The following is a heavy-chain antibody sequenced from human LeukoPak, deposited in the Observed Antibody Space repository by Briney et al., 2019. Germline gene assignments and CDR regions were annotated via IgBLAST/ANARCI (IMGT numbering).Heavy chain of an antibody. Sequence: GGSLRLSCAASGFTFSSYAMHWVRQAPGKGLEWVAVISYGGSNKYYADSVKGRFTISRDNSKNTLYLQMNSLTAEDTAVYYCARDRWAFYAFDYWGQGTLVTVSS. CDR2: ISYGGSNK. CDR1: GFTFSSYA. V-gene: IGHV3-30-3*01. D-gene: IGHD5/OR15-5a*01. CDR3: ARDRWAFYAFDY. J-gene: IGHJ4*02.